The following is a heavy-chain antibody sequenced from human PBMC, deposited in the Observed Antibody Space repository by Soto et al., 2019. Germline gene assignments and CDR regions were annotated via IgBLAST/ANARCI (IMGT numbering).Heavy chain of an antibody. V-gene: IGHV5-51*01. J-gene: IGHJ4*02. CDR2: IYPGDSDT. D-gene: IGHD6-13*01. Sequence: EVQLVQSGAEVKKPGESLKISCKGSGYSFTSYWIGWVRQMPGKGLEWMGIIYPGDSDTRYSPSFQGQVTISAEKSISTAYLQWSSLKASDTAMYYCARGSSSWYIVTAPDYWGQGTLVTVSS. CDR1: GYSFTSYW. CDR3: ARGSSSWYIVTAPDY.